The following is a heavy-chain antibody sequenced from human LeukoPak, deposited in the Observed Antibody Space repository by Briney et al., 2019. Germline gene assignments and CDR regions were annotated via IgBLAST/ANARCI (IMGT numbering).Heavy chain of an antibody. Sequence: PSETLSLTCTVSGGSISSYYWSWIRQPPGKGLDWIGEINHSGSTNYNPSLKSRVTISVDTSKNQFSLKLSSVTAADTAVYYCASGLGRDFDYWGQGTLVTVSS. CDR1: GGSISSYY. D-gene: IGHD5-24*01. CDR3: ASGLGRDFDY. V-gene: IGHV4-34*01. J-gene: IGHJ4*02. CDR2: INHSGST.